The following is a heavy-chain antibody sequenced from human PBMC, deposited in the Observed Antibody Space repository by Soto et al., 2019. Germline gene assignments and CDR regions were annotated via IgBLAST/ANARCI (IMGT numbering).Heavy chain of an antibody. V-gene: IGHV4-30-4*01. CDR1: GASINNNDYY. CDR3: ARMSYFYDKWYFDL. J-gene: IGHJ2*01. CDR2: VYYSGST. Sequence: PSETLSLTCTVSGASINNNDYYWSWIRQTPGKGLECIGYVYYSGSTDYIPSLKSRLSMSIDKSQNQFTLKLNSVTAADTATYYCARMSYFYDKWYFDLWGRGTLVTVSS. D-gene: IGHD3-22*01.